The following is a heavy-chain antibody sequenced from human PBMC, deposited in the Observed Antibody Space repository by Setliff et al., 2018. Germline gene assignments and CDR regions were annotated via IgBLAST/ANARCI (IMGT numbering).Heavy chain of an antibody. CDR3: ARTLPTYCRDGPCKVGALDI. Sequence: SETLSLTCTVSGGSIRSGSYRWSWIRQPAGKGLEWIGHIYTSGTTDYNPSLKSRVTMSLDTSKNQFSLRLTSVSAADSAVYYCARTLPTYCRDGPCKVGALDIWGQGTMVTVSS. V-gene: IGHV4-61*09. D-gene: IGHD1-26*01. CDR2: IYTSGTT. CDR1: GGSIRSGSYR. J-gene: IGHJ3*02.